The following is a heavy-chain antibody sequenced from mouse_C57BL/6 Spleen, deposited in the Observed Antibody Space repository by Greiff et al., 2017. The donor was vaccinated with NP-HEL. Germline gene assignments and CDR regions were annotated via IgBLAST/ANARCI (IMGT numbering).Heavy chain of an antibody. CDR3: ASLGLFAY. Sequence: QVQLKQPGAELVMPGASVKLSCKASGYTFTSYWMHWVKQRPGQGLEWIGEIVPSDSYTNYNQKFKGKSTLTVDKSSSTAYMQLSSLTSEDSAVYYGASLGLFAYWGQGTLVTVSA. D-gene: IGHD3-1*01. CDR2: IVPSDSYT. V-gene: IGHV1-69*01. CDR1: GYTFTSYW. J-gene: IGHJ3*01.